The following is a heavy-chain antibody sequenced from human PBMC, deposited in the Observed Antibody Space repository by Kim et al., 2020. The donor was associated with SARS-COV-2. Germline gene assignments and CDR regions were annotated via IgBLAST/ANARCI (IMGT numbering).Heavy chain of an antibody. Sequence: GGSLRLSCTASGFTFGDYAMSWVRQAPGKGLECVGFIRSKAYGGTTEYAAPVKGRFTISRDDSKSIAYLQMNSLKTEDPAVYYCTRDEELLWFGELSTHPDYWGQGTLVTVSS. CDR2: IRSKAYGGTT. V-gene: IGHV3-49*04. CDR3: TRDEELLWFGELSTHPDY. D-gene: IGHD3-10*01. J-gene: IGHJ4*02. CDR1: GFTFGDYA.